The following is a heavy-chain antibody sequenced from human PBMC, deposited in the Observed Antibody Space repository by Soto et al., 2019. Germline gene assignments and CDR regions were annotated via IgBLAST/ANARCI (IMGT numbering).Heavy chain of an antibody. J-gene: IGHJ4*02. CDR3: ARDWLGGSGSYYED. CDR1: GFTFSSYW. V-gene: IGHV3-74*01. D-gene: IGHD3-10*01. CDR2: INSDGSTT. Sequence: GGTLRLSCAASGFTFSSYWMHWVRQAPGKGLVWVSRINSDGSTTSYADSVKGRFTISRDNAKNTLYLQMNSLRAEDTAVYYCARDWLGGSGSYYEDWGQGTLVTVSS.